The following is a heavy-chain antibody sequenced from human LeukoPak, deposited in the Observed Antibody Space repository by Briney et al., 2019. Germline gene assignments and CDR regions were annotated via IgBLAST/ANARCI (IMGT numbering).Heavy chain of an antibody. CDR2: ISGSGGST. V-gene: IGHV3-23*01. J-gene: IGHJ4*02. Sequence: GGSLRLSCAASGFTFSSYTMSWVRQAPGKGLEWVSAISGSGGSTYYADSVKGRFTISRDNSKNTLYLQMNSPRAEDTAVYYCAKKEKLGPFDYWGQGTLVTVSP. CDR3: AKKEKLGPFDY. D-gene: IGHD6-13*01. CDR1: GFTFSSYT.